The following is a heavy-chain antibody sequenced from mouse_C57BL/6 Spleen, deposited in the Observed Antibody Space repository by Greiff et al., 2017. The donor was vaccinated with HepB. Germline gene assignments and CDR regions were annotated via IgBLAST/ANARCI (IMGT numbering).Heavy chain of an antibody. Sequence: QVQLQQPGAELVKPGASVKLSCKASGNPFTSYWMHWVKQRPGQGLEWIGMIHPNSGSTNYNEKFKSKATLTVDKSSSTAYMQLSSLTSEDSAVYYCARNWVNFDYWGQGTTLTVSS. J-gene: IGHJ2*01. V-gene: IGHV1-64*01. CDR2: IHPNSGST. CDR1: GNPFTSYW. D-gene: IGHD4-1*01. CDR3: ARNWVNFDY.